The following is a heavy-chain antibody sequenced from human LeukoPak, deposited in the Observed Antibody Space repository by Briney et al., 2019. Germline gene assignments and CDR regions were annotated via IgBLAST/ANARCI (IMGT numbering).Heavy chain of an antibody. CDR2: INHSGST. Sequence: SETLSLTCAVYGGSFSGYYWSWIRQPPGKGLEWIGEINHSGSTNYNPSLKSRVTISVDTSKNQFSLKLSSVTAADTAVYYCARDVVGSGYRHDAFDIWGQGTMVTVSS. J-gene: IGHJ3*02. CDR3: ARDVVGSGYRHDAFDI. D-gene: IGHD3-22*01. CDR1: GGSFSGYY. V-gene: IGHV4-34*01.